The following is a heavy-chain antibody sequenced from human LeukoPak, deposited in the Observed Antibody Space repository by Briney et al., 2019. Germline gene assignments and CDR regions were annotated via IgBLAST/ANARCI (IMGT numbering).Heavy chain of an antibody. CDR2: IHHTGST. J-gene: IGHJ5*02. Sequence: PSQTLSLICGVSVGSFSSSGYSWSWIRQPPGRGLEWFGYIHHTGSTYYNPSLKSRVTISVDRSKNQFSLKLSSVTAADTAIYCCATTPTYCGGDCYYFDPWGQGTLVTVSS. CDR3: ATTPTYCGGDCYYFDP. V-gene: IGHV4-30-2*01. CDR1: VGSFSSSGYS. D-gene: IGHD2-21*02.